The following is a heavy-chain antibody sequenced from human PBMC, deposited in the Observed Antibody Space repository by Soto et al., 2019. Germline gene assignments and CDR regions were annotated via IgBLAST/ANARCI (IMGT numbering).Heavy chain of an antibody. CDR3: ASRRLAARATSSYYGMDV. D-gene: IGHD6-6*01. CDR2: IIPIFGTA. CDR1: GGTFSSYA. J-gene: IGHJ6*04. Sequence: QVQLVQSGAEVKKPGSSVKVSCKASGGTFSSYAISWVRQAPGQGLEWMGGIIPIFGTANYAQKFQGRVTITADESTSTAYMELSSMRSEDTAVYYCASRRLAARATSSYYGMDVWGKGTTVTVSS. V-gene: IGHV1-69*01.